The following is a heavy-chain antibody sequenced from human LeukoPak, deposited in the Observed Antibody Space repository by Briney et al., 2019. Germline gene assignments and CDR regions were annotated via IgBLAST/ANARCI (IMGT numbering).Heavy chain of an antibody. J-gene: IGHJ4*02. CDR1: TNSISSGHY. D-gene: IGHD6-19*01. Sequence: SVTLSLTCAVSTNSISSGHYWGWIRQAPGQGLEWIGSIYHSGSTYYNPSLKSRVTISVDTSKNQFSLKLTSVTAADTAVYYCARHYGQWLATYYFDYWGQGTLVTVSS. CDR3: ARHYGQWLATYYFDY. V-gene: IGHV4-38-2*01. CDR2: IYHSGST.